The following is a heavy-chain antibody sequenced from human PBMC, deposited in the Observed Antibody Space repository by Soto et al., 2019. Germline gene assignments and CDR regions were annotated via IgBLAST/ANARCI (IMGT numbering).Heavy chain of an antibody. V-gene: IGHV4-59*08. CDR1: GGSISSYY. D-gene: IGHD5-12*01. Sequence: QVQLQESGPGLVKPSETLSLTCTVSGGSISSYYWSWIRQPPGKGLEWIGYIYYSGSTNYNPSLKSRVNKTGDPSKNQFSLKLSSGIGGDTAVYFWGRLRESGYDLGYYLDVWGKGTTVTVSS. CDR2: IYYSGST. J-gene: IGHJ6*03. CDR3: GRLRESGYDLGYYLDV.